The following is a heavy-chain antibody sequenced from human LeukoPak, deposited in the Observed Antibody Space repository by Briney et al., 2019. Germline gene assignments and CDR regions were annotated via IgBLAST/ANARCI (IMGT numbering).Heavy chain of an antibody. CDR3: ARDYVTMAPDY. J-gene: IGHJ4*02. D-gene: IGHD3-10*02. CDR2: IGPGPSHT. CDR1: GFTFANSA. Sequence: GGSLRLSCAVSGFTFANSAMNWVRQAPGKGLEWLSYIGPGPSHTYYADSVRGRFVISRDDAKSSLYLQMSSLRAEDTAVYYCARDYVTMAPDYGGLGTLVTVSS. V-gene: IGHV3-21*01.